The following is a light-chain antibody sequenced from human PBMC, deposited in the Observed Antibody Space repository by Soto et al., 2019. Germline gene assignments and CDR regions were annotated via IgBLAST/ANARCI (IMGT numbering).Light chain of an antibody. Sequence: QSALTQPASVSGSPGQSITISCTGTSSDVGNYNLVSWYQHHPGKAPKLMIYEGSKRPSGVSNRFSGSKSGNTASLTISGLQPEDEADYYCCSYAGGSTWVFGGGTKVTVL. CDR1: SSDVGNYNL. CDR3: CSYAGGSTWV. V-gene: IGLV2-23*01. CDR2: EGS. J-gene: IGLJ2*01.